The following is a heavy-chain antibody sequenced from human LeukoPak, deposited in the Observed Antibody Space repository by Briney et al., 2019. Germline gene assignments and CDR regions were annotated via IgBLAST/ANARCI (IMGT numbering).Heavy chain of an antibody. J-gene: IGHJ4*02. V-gene: IGHV3-30*18. CDR3: AKDLNYDFWSGLGN. CDR1: GFAFSSYG. D-gene: IGHD3-3*01. Sequence: GGSLRLSCAVSGFAFSSYGMHWVRQAPGKGLEWMAVISYDGTNKYYADSVKGRFTISRDNSKNTLYLQMNSLRAEDTAVYYCAKDLNYDFWSGLGNWGQGTLVTVSS. CDR2: ISYDGTNK.